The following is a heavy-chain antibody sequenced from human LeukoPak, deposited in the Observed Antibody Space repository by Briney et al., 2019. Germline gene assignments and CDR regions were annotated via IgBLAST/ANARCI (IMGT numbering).Heavy chain of an antibody. Sequence: SETLSLTCTVSGGSISSYYWSWIRQPPGKGLEWIGYIYYSGSTNYNPSLKRRVAISVDTSKNQLSLKLSSVTAADTAVYYCARDPYVGDHAFDIWGQGTMVTVSS. D-gene: IGHD3-16*01. CDR2: IYYSGST. V-gene: IGHV4-59*01. CDR1: GGSISSYY. CDR3: ARDPYVGDHAFDI. J-gene: IGHJ3*02.